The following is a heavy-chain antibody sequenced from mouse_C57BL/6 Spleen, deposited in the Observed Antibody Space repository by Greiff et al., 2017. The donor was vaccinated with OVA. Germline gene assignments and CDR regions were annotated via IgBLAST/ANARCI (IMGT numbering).Heavy chain of an antibody. CDR1: GYTFTDYY. J-gene: IGHJ1*03. Sequence: LVESGAELVRPGASVKLSCKASGYTFTDYYINWVKQRPGQGLEWIARIYPGSGNTYYNEKFKGKATLTAEKSSSTAYMQLSSLTSEDSAVDYCARSRYYGSPYFDVWGTGTTGTVSS. CDR2: IYPGSGNT. CDR3: ARSRYYGSPYFDV. D-gene: IGHD1-1*01. V-gene: IGHV1-76*01.